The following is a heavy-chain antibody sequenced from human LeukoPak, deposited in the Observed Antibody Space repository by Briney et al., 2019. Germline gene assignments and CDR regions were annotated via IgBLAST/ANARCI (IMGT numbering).Heavy chain of an antibody. CDR1: GYTFTSYD. CDR2: MNPNSGNT. Sequence: ASVKVSCKASGYTFTSYDINWVRQATGQGLEWMGWMNPNSGNTGYAQKFQGRVTMTRDTSISTAYMELSRLRSDDTAVYYCARVGHYDSSGYYWYYFDYWGQGTLVTVSS. CDR3: ARVGHYDSSGYYWYYFDY. V-gene: IGHV1-8*01. J-gene: IGHJ4*02. D-gene: IGHD3-22*01.